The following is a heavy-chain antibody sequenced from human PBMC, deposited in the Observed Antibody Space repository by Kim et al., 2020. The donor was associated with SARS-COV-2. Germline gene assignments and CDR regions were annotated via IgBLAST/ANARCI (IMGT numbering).Heavy chain of an antibody. CDR1: GYTFTGYY. CDR2: INPNSGGT. V-gene: IGHV1-2*02. J-gene: IGHJ5*02. CDR3: ARETDIVVVVAATPFDP. D-gene: IGHD2-15*01. Sequence: ASVKVSCKASGYTFTGYYMHWVRQAPGQGLEWMGWINPNSGGTNYAQKFQGRVTMTRDTSISTAYMELSRLRSDDTAVYYCARETDIVVVVAATPFDPWGQGTLVTVSS.